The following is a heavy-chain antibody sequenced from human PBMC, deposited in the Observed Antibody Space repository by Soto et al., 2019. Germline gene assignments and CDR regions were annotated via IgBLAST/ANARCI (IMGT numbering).Heavy chain of an antibody. V-gene: IGHV3-21*01. Sequence: EVQLVESGGGLVKPGGSLRLSCAASGFTFSSYSMNWVRQAPGKGLEWVSSISSSSSYIYYADSVKGRFTISRDNAKNSLYLQMNSLRAEDTAVYSCAREEGIVAPINTYWGQGTLVTVSS. CDR3: AREEGIVAPINTY. CDR1: GFTFSSYS. J-gene: IGHJ4*02. CDR2: ISSSSSYI. D-gene: IGHD5-12*01.